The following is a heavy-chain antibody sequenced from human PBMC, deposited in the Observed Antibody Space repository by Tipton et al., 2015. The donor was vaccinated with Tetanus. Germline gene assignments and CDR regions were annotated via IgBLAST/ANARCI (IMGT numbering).Heavy chain of an antibody. V-gene: IGHV4-59*07. CDR1: GGSHRTYF. D-gene: IGHD2-15*01. Sequence: TLSLTCSVSGGSHRTYFWTWIREPPGKGLEWVGYISYTGSTNYNPSLKSRLSISLNTSHNQISLKLKSPAATDTAVYYCARLTSPFNTLDPWGQVTLVTVSS. CDR2: ISYTGST. CDR3: ARLTSPFNTLDP. J-gene: IGHJ3*01.